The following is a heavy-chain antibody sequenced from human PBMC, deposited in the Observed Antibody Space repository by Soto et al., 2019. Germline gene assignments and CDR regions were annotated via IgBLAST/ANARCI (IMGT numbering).Heavy chain of an antibody. CDR2: VSPYNANT. J-gene: IGHJ5*02. CDR1: GYTFTSYR. D-gene: IGHD7-27*01. CDR3: AREKLHGNNWGYRVNWFDP. Sequence: RASVKVSCKASGYTFTSYRITWVRQAPGQGLEWTGWVSPYNANTNYAQKFQGRVTMTTETPTSTSYMELCGLRSDDTAVYSCAREKLHGNNWGYRVNWFDPCGRGTLVTVAS. V-gene: IGHV1-18*04.